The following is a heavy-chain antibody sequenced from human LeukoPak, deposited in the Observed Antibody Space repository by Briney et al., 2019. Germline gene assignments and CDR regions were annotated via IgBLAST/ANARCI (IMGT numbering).Heavy chain of an antibody. Sequence: SETLSLTCTVSGGSISSYYWSWIRQPAGKGLEWIGRIYTSGSTNYNPSLKSRVNMSVDTSKNQFSLKLSSVNAAGTAVYYCARGENYYDSSGFYYVNALDIWGRGTMVTVS. CDR1: GGSISSYY. CDR2: IYTSGST. V-gene: IGHV4-4*07. CDR3: ARGENYYDSSGFYYVNALDI. J-gene: IGHJ3*02. D-gene: IGHD3-22*01.